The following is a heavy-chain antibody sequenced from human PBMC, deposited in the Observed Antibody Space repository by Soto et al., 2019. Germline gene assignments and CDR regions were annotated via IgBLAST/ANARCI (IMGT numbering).Heavy chain of an antibody. V-gene: IGHV1-69*12. D-gene: IGHD2-15*01. J-gene: IGHJ6*02. CDR2: IIPIFGTA. Sequence: QVQLVQSGAEVKKPGSSVKVSCKASGGTFSSYAISWVRQAPGQGLEWMGGIIPIFGTANYAQKFQGRVTLTAAESTSTAYMGLSSLRSEDTAVYYCAREEVVVVVAATYYYYGMDVWGQGTTVTVSS. CDR3: AREEVVVVVAATYYYYGMDV. CDR1: GGTFSSYA.